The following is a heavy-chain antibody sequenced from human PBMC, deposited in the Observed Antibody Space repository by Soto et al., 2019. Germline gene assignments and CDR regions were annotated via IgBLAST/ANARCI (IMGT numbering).Heavy chain of an antibody. Sequence: ASVKVSCKASGYTFTGYFMHWVRQAPGQGLEWMVWINPNSGATKYAQKFQGRVTLSRDTSINTAYMELSALRSDDTAVYYCARGGGTILAPLPWGQGTLVTVS. V-gene: IGHV1-2*02. CDR3: ARGGGTILAPLP. D-gene: IGHD3-3*01. J-gene: IGHJ5*02. CDR2: INPNSGAT. CDR1: GYTFTGYF.